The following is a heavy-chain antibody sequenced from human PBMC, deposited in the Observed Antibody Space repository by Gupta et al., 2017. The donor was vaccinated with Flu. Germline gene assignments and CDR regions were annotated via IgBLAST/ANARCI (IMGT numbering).Heavy chain of an antibody. D-gene: IGHD3-10*01. Sequence: EVQLVESGGGLVKPGGSLRLSCAASGFTFSNAWMSWVRQAPGKGLEWVGRIKSKTDGGTTDYAAPVKGRFTISRDDSKNTLYLQMNSLKTEDTAVYYCTTDITMVRGPYYFDYWGQGTLVTVSS. CDR2: IKSKTDGGTT. J-gene: IGHJ4*02. CDR3: TTDITMVRGPYYFDY. V-gene: IGHV3-15*01. CDR1: GFTFSNAW.